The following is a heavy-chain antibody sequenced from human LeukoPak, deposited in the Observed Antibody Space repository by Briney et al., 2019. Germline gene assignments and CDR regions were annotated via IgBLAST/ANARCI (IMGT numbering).Heavy chain of an antibody. Sequence: GGSLRLSCAASGFSFSSYGMSWVRQGPGKWLELVSTITGSGGNTDYADSVKGRFTISRDNSKNTLYLQMHSLRAEDTAVYYCAVDWYDSSGYGTFDYWGQGTLVTVSS. V-gene: IGHV3-23*01. D-gene: IGHD3-22*01. CDR2: ITGSGGNT. CDR1: GFSFSSYG. J-gene: IGHJ4*02. CDR3: AVDWYDSSGYGTFDY.